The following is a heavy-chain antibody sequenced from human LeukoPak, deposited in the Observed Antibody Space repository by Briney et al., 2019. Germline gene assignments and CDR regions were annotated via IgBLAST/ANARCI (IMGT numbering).Heavy chain of an antibody. CDR3: ANRLEDYYDSSGYYLDY. D-gene: IGHD3-22*01. CDR2: ISNSGGKT. J-gene: IGHJ4*02. CDR1: GFTFSNYV. Sequence: GGSLRLSCAASGFTFSNYVMSWVRQAPGKGLEWVSGISNSGGKTYYAGSVKGRFTISRDNSKNTLYLQMNSLRAEDTAVYYCANRLEDYYDSSGYYLDYWGQGTLVTVSS. V-gene: IGHV3-23*01.